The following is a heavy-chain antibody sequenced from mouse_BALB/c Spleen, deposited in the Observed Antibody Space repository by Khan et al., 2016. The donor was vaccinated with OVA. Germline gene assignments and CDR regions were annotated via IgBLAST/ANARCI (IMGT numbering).Heavy chain of an antibody. J-gene: IGHJ1*01. D-gene: IGHD2-1*01. CDR2: IWAGGST. V-gene: IGHV2-9*02. CDR3: ARNYDNYVEYFDV. CDR1: GFSLTSYC. Sequence: QVQLQQSGPGLVAPSQSLSITCTVSGFSLTSYCVHWVRQTSGKGQEWLGIIWAGGSTNYNSALMSRLSINKDNSKSQVFFKMNSLQTDDTAMYYCARNYDNYVEYFDVWGAGTTVTVSS.